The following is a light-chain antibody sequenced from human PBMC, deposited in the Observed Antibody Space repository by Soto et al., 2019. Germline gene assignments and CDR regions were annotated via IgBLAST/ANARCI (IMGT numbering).Light chain of an antibody. CDR1: SSDVGGYNY. V-gene: IGLV2-8*01. CDR2: EVS. CDR3: SSYAVTNIFV. Sequence: QSVLTQPPSASGSPGQSVTISCTGTSSDVGGYNYVSWYQQYPGKAPKVIIYEVSKRPSGVPDRFSGSKSGSTASLTVSGLQAEDEADYYCSSYAVTNIFVFGTGTKVTVL. J-gene: IGLJ1*01.